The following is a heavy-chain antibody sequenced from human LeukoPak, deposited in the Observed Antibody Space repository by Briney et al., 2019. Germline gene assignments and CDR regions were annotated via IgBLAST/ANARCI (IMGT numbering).Heavy chain of an antibody. D-gene: IGHD2-15*01. J-gene: IGHJ4*02. V-gene: IGHV3-53*01. CDR3: ARERRYCSGVNCYSGLDY. Sequence: GGSLRLSCAASGFTFSNYWMSWVRQAPGKGLEWVSIIYSSGNTYYADSVRGRFIISRDNSKNTLYLQMTSLRLEDTAVYYCARERRYCSGVNCYSGLDYWGQGTRVTVSS. CDR1: GFTFSNYW. CDR2: IYSSGNT.